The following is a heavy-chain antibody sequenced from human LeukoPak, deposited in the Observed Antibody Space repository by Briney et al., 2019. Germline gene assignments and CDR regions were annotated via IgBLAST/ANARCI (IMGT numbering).Heavy chain of an antibody. CDR3: AKDKHTTSSPRFDY. V-gene: IGHV3-23*01. J-gene: IGHJ4*02. D-gene: IGHD6-6*01. CDR2: ICGSSTTT. CDR1: GFTFSAYA. Sequence: GGSLRLSCAASGFTFSAYAMSWVRQAPGKGLEWVSGICGSSTTTNHANTVKGRFTISRDNSENTLYLQMSSLRAEDTAVYYCAKDKHTTSSPRFDYWGQGTLVTVSS.